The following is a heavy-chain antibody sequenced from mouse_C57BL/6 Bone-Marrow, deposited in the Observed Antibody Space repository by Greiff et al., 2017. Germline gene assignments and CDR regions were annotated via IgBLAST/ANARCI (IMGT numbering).Heavy chain of an antibody. D-gene: IGHD2-3*01. CDR3: ARGYDGNFLTY. J-gene: IGHJ3*01. CDR1: GYTFTDYY. Sequence: VQLQQSGPELVKPGASVKISCKASGYTFTDYYMNWVKQSHGKSLEWIGDINPNNGGTSYNQKFKGKATLPVDKSSSTAYMELRSLTSEDSAVYYCARGYDGNFLTYWGQGTLVTVSA. CDR2: INPNNGGT. V-gene: IGHV1-26*01.